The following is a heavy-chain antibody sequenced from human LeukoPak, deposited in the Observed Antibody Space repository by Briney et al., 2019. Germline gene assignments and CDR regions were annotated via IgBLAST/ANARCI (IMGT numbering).Heavy chain of an antibody. J-gene: IGHJ2*01. CDR2: YYHTGGS. CDR1: GYSISNHYY. Sequence: PSETLSLTCAVYGYSISNHYYWAWIRQPPGKGLEWIVSYYHTGGSYYNPSLQSRVSISIDTSKNQFSLELASATAADTAVYYCASVTRSMSRFFDLWGRGTLVIVSS. CDR3: ASVTRSMSRFFDL. D-gene: IGHD4-17*01. V-gene: IGHV4-38-2*01.